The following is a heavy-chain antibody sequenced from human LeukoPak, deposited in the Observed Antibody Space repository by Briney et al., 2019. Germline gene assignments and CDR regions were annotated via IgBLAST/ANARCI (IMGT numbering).Heavy chain of an antibody. D-gene: IGHD4-17*01. CDR2: ISSSGSTI. V-gene: IGHV3-11*04. CDR1: GFTFSDYY. CDR3: ARDRLYYGDYGPIDY. J-gene: IGHJ4*02. Sequence: GRSLRLSCAASGFTFSDYYMSWIRQAPGKGLEWVSYISSSGSTIYYADSVKGRFTISRDNAKNSLYLQMNSLRAEDTAVYYCARDRLYYGDYGPIDYWGQGTLVTVSS.